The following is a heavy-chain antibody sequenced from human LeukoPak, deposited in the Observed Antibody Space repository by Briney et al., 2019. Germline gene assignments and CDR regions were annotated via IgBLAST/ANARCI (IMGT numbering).Heavy chain of an antibody. CDR2: INHSGST. CDR1: GGSFSGYY. J-gene: IGHJ4*02. V-gene: IGHV4-34*01. Sequence: SETLSLTCAVYGGSFSGYYWSWIRQPPGKGLEWIGEINHSGSTNYNPSLKSRVTISVDTSKNQFSLKLSSVTAADTAVYYCARGPSSGSRLRVWGQGTLVTVSS. CDR3: ARGPSSGSRLRV. D-gene: IGHD1-26*01.